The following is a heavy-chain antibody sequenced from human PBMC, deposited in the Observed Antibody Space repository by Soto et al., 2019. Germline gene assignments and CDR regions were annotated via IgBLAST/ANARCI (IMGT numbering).Heavy chain of an antibody. D-gene: IGHD2-15*01. CDR1: GFTFSSYS. J-gene: IGHJ6*02. Sequence: EVQLVESGGGLVKPGGSLRLSCAASGFTFSSYSMNWVRQAPGKGLEWVSSISSSSSYIYYADSVKGRFTISRDNAKNSLYLQMSSLRAEDTAVYYCARYCSGGSCQYYYYGMDVWGQGTTVTVSS. CDR3: ARYCSGGSCQYYYYGMDV. V-gene: IGHV3-21*01. CDR2: ISSSSSYI.